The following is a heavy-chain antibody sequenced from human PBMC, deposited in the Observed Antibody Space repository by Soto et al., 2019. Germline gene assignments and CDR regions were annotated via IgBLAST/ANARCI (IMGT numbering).Heavy chain of an antibody. CDR2: IYYTGST. J-gene: IGHJ4*02. V-gene: IGHV4-59*01. D-gene: IGHD3-16*02. Sequence: SETLSLTCTVSGDSISDYSWSWIRQPPGKGLEWIGYIYYTGSTNYNLSLRSRVTISADTSKNHLSLQVTSVTAADTAVYYCARDRGYLDYFWGTYRSRGYFEIWGQGTLVTVSS. CDR3: ARDRGYLDYFWGTYRSRGYFEI. CDR1: GDSISDYS.